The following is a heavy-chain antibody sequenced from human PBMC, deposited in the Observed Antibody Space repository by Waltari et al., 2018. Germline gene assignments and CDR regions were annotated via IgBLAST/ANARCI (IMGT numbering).Heavy chain of an antibody. D-gene: IGHD6-13*01. V-gene: IGHV1-18*01. CDR2: ISAYNGNT. Sequence: QVQLVQSGAEVKKPGASVKVSCKASGYTFTSYGISWVRQAPGQGLEWMGWISAYNGNTNYAQKLQGIVTMTTDTSTSTAYMELRSLRSDDTAVYYCARDTPTDIAAAGDYDFDYWGQGTLVTVSS. J-gene: IGHJ4*02. CDR1: GYTFTSYG. CDR3: ARDTPTDIAAAGDYDFDY.